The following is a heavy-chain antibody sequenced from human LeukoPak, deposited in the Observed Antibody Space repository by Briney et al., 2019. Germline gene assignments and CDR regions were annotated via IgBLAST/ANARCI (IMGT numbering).Heavy chain of an antibody. CDR1: AFTFSRSA. D-gene: IGHD3-16*01. CDR3: AKGLWGAYYYGMDV. CDR2: ISGSGATT. Sequence: GGSLRLSCAASAFTFSRSAMSWVRQAPGKGLEWVSVISGSGATTYYADSVKGRFTISRDNSKNTLYLQVDSLRAEDTAVYYCAKGLWGAYYYGMDVWGQGTTVTVSS. V-gene: IGHV3-23*01. J-gene: IGHJ6*02.